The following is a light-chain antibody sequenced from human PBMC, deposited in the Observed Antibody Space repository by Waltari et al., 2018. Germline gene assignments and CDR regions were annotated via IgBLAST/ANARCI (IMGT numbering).Light chain of an antibody. CDR2: AAS. J-gene: IGKJ4*01. V-gene: IGKV1-9*01. CDR3: QQLNVYPLT. Sequence: DIQLTQSPSFLSASVGDRVTISCRASQDISSYLAWYQQKPGEAPKLLIYAASTLQSGVPSRFSGSGSGTAFTLTISSLQPEDFAAYYCQQLNVYPLTFGGGSKVEIK. CDR1: QDISSY.